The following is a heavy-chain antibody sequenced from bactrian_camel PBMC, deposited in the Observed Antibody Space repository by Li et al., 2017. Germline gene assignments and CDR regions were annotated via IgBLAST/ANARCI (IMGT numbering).Heavy chain of an antibody. CDR1: GFTFRYY. Sequence: QLVESGGGLVQPGGSLRLSCAASGFTFRYYMSWVRQAPGKGLVWVSSIYSDSSDAYYADSVKGRFTISKDAPKGTTYTMYLQMNNLKPEDTATYYCAVDYWECGDSWGPTRSGYWGQGTQVTVS. CDR3: AVDYWECGDSWGPTRSGY. V-gene: IGHV3S6*01. CDR2: IYSDSSDA. J-gene: IGHJ6*01. D-gene: IGHD1*01.